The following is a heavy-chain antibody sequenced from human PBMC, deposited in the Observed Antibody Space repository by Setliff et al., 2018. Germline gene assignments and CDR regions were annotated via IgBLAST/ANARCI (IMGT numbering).Heavy chain of an antibody. V-gene: IGHV5-51*01. CDR2: IYPGDSDT. Sequence: GESLKISCKGSGYSLTSYWIGWVRQVPGKGLEWMGIIYPGDSDTRYSPSFQGQVTISADKSISTAYLQWSSLKASDTAIYYCARRAVTAEYFQHWGHGTLVTVSS. J-gene: IGHJ1*01. CDR3: ARRAVTAEYFQH. D-gene: IGHD4-17*01. CDR1: GYSLTSYW.